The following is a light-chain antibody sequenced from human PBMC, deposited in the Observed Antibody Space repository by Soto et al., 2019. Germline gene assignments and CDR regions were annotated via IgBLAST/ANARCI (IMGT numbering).Light chain of an antibody. CDR1: QRISNN. CDR3: QQYNNWPPKHT. Sequence: EIVMTQSPATLSVSPGERVTLSCRASQRISNNLAWYQHKPGRAPRVLIYDASTRATGIPVRFSGSGSGTEFTLTISSLQSDDFAVYYCQQYNNWPPKHTFGQGPKLEIK. J-gene: IGKJ2*01. CDR2: DAS. V-gene: IGKV3-15*01.